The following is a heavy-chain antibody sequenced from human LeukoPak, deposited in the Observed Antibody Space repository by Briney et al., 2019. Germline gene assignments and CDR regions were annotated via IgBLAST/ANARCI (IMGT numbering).Heavy chain of an antibody. CDR1: AFTFSSYG. CDR3: RRGMSTVTTGGDDFDI. J-gene: IGHJ3*02. V-gene: IGHV3-33*01. Sequence: GGSLSLSCAASAFTFSSYGMHWVRQAPGKGLEWVAVIWYVGSNTYRGDTVKGRLTITRENSKTTWYLEVSSLRTEDRTVDYERRGMSTVTTGGDDFDIWGQGTMVTVSS. D-gene: IGHD4-17*01. CDR2: IWYVGSNT.